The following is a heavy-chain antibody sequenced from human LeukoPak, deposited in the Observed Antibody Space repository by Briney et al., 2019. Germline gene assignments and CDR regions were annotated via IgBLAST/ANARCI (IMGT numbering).Heavy chain of an antibody. V-gene: IGHV1-24*01. CDR3: AKIHYYDSSGYSLAFGY. D-gene: IGHD3-22*01. CDR2: FDPEEGET. CDR1: RYTLTEFS. J-gene: IGHJ4*02. Sequence: GSVKVSCQVFRYTLTEFSMPWVRQAPGKGVGWMGGFDPEEGETIYAQKFQGRVTMTEDTSTDTAYMELSSLRSEDTAVYYCAKIHYYDSSGYSLAFGYWGQGTLVTVSS.